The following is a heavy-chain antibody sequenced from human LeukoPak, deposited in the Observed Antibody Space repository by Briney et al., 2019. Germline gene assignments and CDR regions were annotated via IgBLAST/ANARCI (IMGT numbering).Heavy chain of an antibody. CDR3: ARGVGIQLPLRSLDV. Sequence: GASVKVSCKASGGTFSSYAISWVRQAPGQGLEWMGGIIPIFGTANYAQKFQGRVTITADKSTSTAYMELSSLRSEDTAVYYCARGVGIQLPLRSLDVWGKGTTVTVSS. CDR2: IIPIFGTA. D-gene: IGHD5-18*01. J-gene: IGHJ6*04. CDR1: GGTFSSYA. V-gene: IGHV1-69*06.